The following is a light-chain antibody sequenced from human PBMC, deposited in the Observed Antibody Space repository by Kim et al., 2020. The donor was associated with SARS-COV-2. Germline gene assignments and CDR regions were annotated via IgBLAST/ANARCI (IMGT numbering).Light chain of an antibody. J-gene: IGKJ1*01. Sequence: ASVWDGVTIPGRASQSISSRLAWYKQRPGKAPELLIYAASTLERGVPSRFSGTGSGTEFTLTISSLQSDDLATYYCQQYSSYSTFGQGTKVDIK. CDR3: QQYSSYST. CDR2: AAS. V-gene: IGKV1-5*01. CDR1: QSISSR.